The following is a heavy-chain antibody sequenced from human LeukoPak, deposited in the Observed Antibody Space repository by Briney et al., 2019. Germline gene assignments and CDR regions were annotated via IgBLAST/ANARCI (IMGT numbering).Heavy chain of an antibody. V-gene: IGHV4-34*01. Sequence: SETLSLTCAVYGGSFSGYYWSWIRQPPGKGLEWIGEINHSGSTNYNPPLKSRVTISVDTSKNQFSLKLSSVTAADTAVYYCARACITMVRAATKYFDYWGQGTLVTVSS. J-gene: IGHJ4*02. CDR2: INHSGST. CDR3: ARACITMVRAATKYFDY. CDR1: GGSFSGYY. D-gene: IGHD3-10*01.